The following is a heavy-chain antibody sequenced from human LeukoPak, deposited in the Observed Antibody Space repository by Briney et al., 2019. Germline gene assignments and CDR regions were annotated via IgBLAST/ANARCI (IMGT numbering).Heavy chain of an antibody. D-gene: IGHD3-10*01. V-gene: IGHV3-15*01. CDR3: TATITMVRGVIIPFDY. CDR2: IKSKTDGGTT. CDR1: GFTFSNAW. J-gene: IGHJ4*02. Sequence: GGSLRLSCAASGFTFSNAWMSWVRQAPGKGLEWVGRIKSKTDGGTTDYAAPVKGRFTISRDDSKNTLYLQMNSLKTEDTAVYYCTATITMVRGVIIPFDYWGQGTLVTVSS.